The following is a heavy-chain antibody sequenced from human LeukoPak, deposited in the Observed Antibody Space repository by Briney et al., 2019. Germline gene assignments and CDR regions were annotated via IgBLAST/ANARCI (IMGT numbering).Heavy chain of an antibody. CDR3: AKDLMYSSSWYDVRGAKDY. Sequence: GGSLRLSCAASGFTFSSHAMSWVRQAPGKGLEWVSAISGSGGSTYYADSVKGRFTISRDNSKNTLYLQMNSLRAEDTAVYYCAKDLMYSSSWYDVRGAKDYWGQGTLVTVSS. CDR2: ISGSGGST. V-gene: IGHV3-23*01. CDR1: GFTFSSHA. J-gene: IGHJ4*02. D-gene: IGHD6-13*01.